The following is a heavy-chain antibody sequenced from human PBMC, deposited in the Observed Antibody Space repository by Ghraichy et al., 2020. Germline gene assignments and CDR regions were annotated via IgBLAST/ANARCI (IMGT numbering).Heavy chain of an antibody. Sequence: GESLNISCAASGFTFSSYAMHWVRQAPGKGLEWVAVISYDGSNKYYADSVKGRFTISRDNSKNTLYLQMNSLRAEDTAVYYCEVGATPTGYYWGQGTLVTVSS. V-gene: IGHV3-30*04. J-gene: IGHJ4*02. CDR3: EVGATPTGYY. CDR2: ISYDGSNK. CDR1: GFTFSSYA. D-gene: IGHD1-26*01.